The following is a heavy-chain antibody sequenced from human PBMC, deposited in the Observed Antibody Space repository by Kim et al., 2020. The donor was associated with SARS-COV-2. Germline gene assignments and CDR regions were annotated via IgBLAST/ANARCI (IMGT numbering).Heavy chain of an antibody. CDR3: ARDCGDLDS. V-gene: IGHV4-59*01. D-gene: IGHD2-21*01. Sequence: GNTDYNPSLGRRVSISLDASKNQFSLTLTSVTSADTAMYYCARDCGDLDSWGQGTLVTVST. J-gene: IGHJ4*02. CDR2: GNT.